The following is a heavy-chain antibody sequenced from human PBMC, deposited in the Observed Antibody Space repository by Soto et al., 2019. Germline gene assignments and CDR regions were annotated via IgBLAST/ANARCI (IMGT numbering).Heavy chain of an antibody. CDR2: IYSGGST. Sequence: GGSLRLSCAASGFTVSSNYMSWVRQAPGKGLEWVSVIYSGGSTYYADSVKGRFTISRDNSKNTLYLQMNSLRAEDTAVYYWARDGNPNYYGSGSYYNVWPNWFDPWGQGTLVTVSS. D-gene: IGHD3-10*01. J-gene: IGHJ5*02. V-gene: IGHV3-53*01. CDR3: ARDGNPNYYGSGSYYNVWPNWFDP. CDR1: GFTVSSNY.